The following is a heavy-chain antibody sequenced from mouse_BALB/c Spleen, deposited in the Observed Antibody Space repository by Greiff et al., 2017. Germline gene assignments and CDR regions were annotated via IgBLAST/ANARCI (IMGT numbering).Heavy chain of an antibody. D-gene: IGHD2-14*01. V-gene: IGHV5-9-3*01. CDR1: GYTFSSYA. Sequence: EVKLMESGGGLVKPGGSLKLSCAASGYTFSSYAMSWVRQTPEKRLEWVATISSGGSYTYYLDSVKGRFTISRDNAKNTLYLQMSSLRSEDTAMYYCASTYYRYDDYAMDYWGQGTSVTVSS. CDR2: ISSGGSYT. CDR3: ASTYYRYDDYAMDY. J-gene: IGHJ4*01.